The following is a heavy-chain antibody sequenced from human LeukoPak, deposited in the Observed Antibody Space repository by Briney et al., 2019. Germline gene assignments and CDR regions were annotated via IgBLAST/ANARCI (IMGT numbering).Heavy chain of an antibody. CDR2: IYYSGST. CDR3: ARDSNYADYYYYGMDV. D-gene: IGHD4-11*01. J-gene: IGHJ6*02. Sequence: SETLSLTCTVSGGSISSGGYYWSWIRQHPGKGLEWIGYIYYSGSTYYNPSLKSRVTISVDTSKNQFSLKLSSVTAADTAVYYCARDSNYADYYYYGMDVWGQGTTVTVSS. CDR1: GGSISSGGYY. V-gene: IGHV4-31*03.